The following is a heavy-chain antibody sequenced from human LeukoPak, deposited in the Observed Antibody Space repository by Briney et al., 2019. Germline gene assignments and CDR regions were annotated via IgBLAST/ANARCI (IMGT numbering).Heavy chain of an antibody. J-gene: IGHJ4*02. V-gene: IGHV4-4*02. CDR2: IYLSGST. D-gene: IGHD1-14*01. CDR1: GGSFSSTNW. Sequence: SGTLSLTCVVSGGSFSSTNWWSWVRPPPGKGLEWIGEIYLSGSTNYNPSLKSRVTISVDKSKNHFSLKLSSVTAADTAVYYCARHNPRDYFDYWGQGTLVTVSS. CDR3: ARHNPRDYFDY.